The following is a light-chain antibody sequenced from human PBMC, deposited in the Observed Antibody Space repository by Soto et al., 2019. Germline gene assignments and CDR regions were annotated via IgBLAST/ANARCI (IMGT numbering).Light chain of an antibody. J-gene: IGKJ1*01. CDR2: NVS. CDR3: MQGTHWPPT. V-gene: IGKV2-30*01. CDR1: QSLVYSDGNTY. Sequence: DVVMTQSPLSLPVTLGQPASISCRSSQSLVYSDGNTYLTWFHQRPGQSPRRLIYNVSNRDSGGPDRFSGSGSGADFTLEISRVEAEDVGVYYCMQGTHWPPTFGQGTKGEIK.